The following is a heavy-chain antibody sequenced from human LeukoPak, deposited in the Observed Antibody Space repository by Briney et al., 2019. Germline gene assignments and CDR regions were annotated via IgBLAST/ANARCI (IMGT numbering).Heavy chain of an antibody. D-gene: IGHD2-15*01. CDR1: GGSISSYY. CDR2: IYTSGST. CDR3: ARGVGVVAANHYYYYGMDV. Sequence: PSETLSLTCTVSGGSISSYYWSWIRQPAGKGLEWIGRIYTSGSTNYNPSLKSRVTMSVDTSKNQFSLKLSSVTAADTAVYYCARGVGVVAANHYYYYGMDVWGQGTTVTVSS. V-gene: IGHV4-4*07. J-gene: IGHJ6*02.